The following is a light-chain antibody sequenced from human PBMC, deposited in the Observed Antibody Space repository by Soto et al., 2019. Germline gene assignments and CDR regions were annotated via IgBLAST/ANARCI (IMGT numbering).Light chain of an antibody. CDR1: QSILHSSNNKNF. CDR2: WAS. J-gene: IGKJ4*01. CDR3: QQYYPPLALT. Sequence: DIVMTQSPDSLAVSLGERATINCKSSQSILHSSNNKNFLAWYQKKPGQPPRLLIYWASTRGSGVPDRCSGSGSRTDFTLTISSLQAEDVALYYCQQYYPPLALTFGGGTRVEIK. V-gene: IGKV4-1*01.